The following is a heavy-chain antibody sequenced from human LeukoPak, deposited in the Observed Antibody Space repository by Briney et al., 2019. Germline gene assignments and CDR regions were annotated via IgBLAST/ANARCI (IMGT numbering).Heavy chain of an antibody. CDR1: GLTFSSYW. D-gene: IGHD1-26*01. CDR2: IKHDGSEI. J-gene: IGHJ4*02. Sequence: PGGSLRLSCAASGLTFSSYWMSWVRQAPGKGLEWVANIKHDGSEIYYVDSVKGRFTISRDNAKNSLYLQMNSLRAEDTAVYYCARDKVVGATHFDYWGQGTLVTVSS. V-gene: IGHV3-7*01. CDR3: ARDKVVGATHFDY.